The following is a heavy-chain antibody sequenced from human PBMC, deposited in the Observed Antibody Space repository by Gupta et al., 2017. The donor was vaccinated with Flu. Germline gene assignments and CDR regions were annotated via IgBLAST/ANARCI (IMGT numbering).Heavy chain of an antibody. D-gene: IGHD6-19*01. CDR1: GGTFSSYD. Sequence: QVQLVQSGAEVKRPGSSVKVSCTASGGTFSSYDISWVRQAPGQGLEWMGWIIPIFGTANYAQKVQGRVTITADKSTSTAYMELSSLRSEDTAVYYCARRSLAVAGTLFDYWGQGTLVTVAS. CDR2: IIPIFGTA. J-gene: IGHJ4*02. CDR3: ARRSLAVAGTLFDY. V-gene: IGHV1-69*06.